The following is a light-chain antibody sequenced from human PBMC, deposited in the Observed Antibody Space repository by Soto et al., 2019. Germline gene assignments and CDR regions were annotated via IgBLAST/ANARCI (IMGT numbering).Light chain of an antibody. V-gene: IGLV2-14*01. CDR3: SSYTSSSTLL. CDR2: AVS. CDR1: SSDVGGYNY. J-gene: IGLJ2*01. Sequence: QPVLTQPASVSGSPGQSITISCTGTSSDVGGYNYVSWYQQHPGKAPKLMIYAVSNRPSGVSNRFSGSKSGNTASLTISGLQAEDEADYYCSSYTSSSTLLFGGGTKVTVL.